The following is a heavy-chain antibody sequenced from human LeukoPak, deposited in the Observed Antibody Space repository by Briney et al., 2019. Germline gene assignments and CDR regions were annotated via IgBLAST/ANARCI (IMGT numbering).Heavy chain of an antibody. D-gene: IGHD2-21*02. J-gene: IGHJ4*02. CDR3: ARDKRVVTGLYYFEY. Sequence: PGGSLRLSCAASGFTSSSYWMSWVRQAPGKGLEWVANIKQDGSEKYYVDSVKGRFTISRDNAKNSLYLQMNSLRAEDTAVYYCARDKRVVTGLYYFEYWGQGTLVTVSS. CDR1: GFTSSSYW. V-gene: IGHV3-7*01. CDR2: IKQDGSEK.